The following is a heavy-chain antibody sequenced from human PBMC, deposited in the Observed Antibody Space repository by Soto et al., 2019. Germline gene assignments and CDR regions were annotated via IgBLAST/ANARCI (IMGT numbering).Heavy chain of an antibody. CDR3: AVAMVREILIFESSGMHV. J-gene: IGHJ6*02. D-gene: IGHD3-10*01. CDR1: GGSFNNYA. CDR2: IIPNFDTP. Sequence: QVHLVQSGAEVKKPGSSVKVSCKTSGGSFNNYAVSWVRQAPGQGLERMGGIIPNFDTPNYAQKFQERVTIIADESTSTVYMELRSLRSNDTAVYYCAVAMVREILIFESSGMHVWGQGTTVIVSS. V-gene: IGHV1-69*01.